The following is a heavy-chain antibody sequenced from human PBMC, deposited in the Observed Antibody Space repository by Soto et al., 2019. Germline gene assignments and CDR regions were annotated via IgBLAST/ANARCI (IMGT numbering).Heavy chain of an antibody. CDR2: FDPEDGET. J-gene: IGHJ4*02. CDR1: GYTLTELS. V-gene: IGHV1-24*01. Sequence: ASVKVSCKVSGYTLTELSMHWVRQAPGKGLEWMGGFDPEDGETIYAQKFQGRVTMTEDTSTDTAYMELSSLRSEDTAVYYCATRVVVVPAAMTSFAYWGQGTLVTVSS. CDR3: ATRVVVVPAAMTSFAY. D-gene: IGHD2-2*01.